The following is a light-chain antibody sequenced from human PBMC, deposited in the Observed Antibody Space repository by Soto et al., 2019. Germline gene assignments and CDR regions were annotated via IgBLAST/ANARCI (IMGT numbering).Light chain of an antibody. CDR2: AIN. CDR3: VSYTTSASYV. CDR1: SSDVGNYIF. Sequence: QSALTQPASVSGSPGQSITISCTGTSSDVGNYIFVSWYRQHPGKAPKLMIYAINNRPSGVSNRFSVSKSGNTASLTISGLQAEDEADYYCVSYTTSASYVFGTGTKVTVL. J-gene: IGLJ1*01. V-gene: IGLV2-14*01.